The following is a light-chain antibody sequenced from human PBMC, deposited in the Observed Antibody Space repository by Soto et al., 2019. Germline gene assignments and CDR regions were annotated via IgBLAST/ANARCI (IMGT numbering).Light chain of an antibody. CDR1: QTIMTY. J-gene: IGKJ1*01. CDR3: QQSYNSPQT. V-gene: IGKV1-39*01. CDR2: AAS. Sequence: DIQMTQSPSSLSASVGDEVTITCRASQTIMTYLNWYQLKPGKPPRLLIYAASSLQSGVPSRFNGSGSGTDFTLTISSLQPEDFATYSCQQSYNSPQTFGQGTKVDIK.